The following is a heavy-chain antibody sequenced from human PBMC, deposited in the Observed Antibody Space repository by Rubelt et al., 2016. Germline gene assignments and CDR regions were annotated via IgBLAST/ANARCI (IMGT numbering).Heavy chain of an antibody. V-gene: IGHV4-34*01. CDR3: ASRGRYYGSGSYPPRTGIVDY. CDR2: INHSGST. J-gene: IGHJ4*02. Sequence: QVQLQQWGAGLLKPSETLSLTCAVYGGSFSGYYWSWIRQPPGKGLEWIGEINHSGSTNCNPSLKSRVTISLDTSKNQFSLKLSSVTAADTAVYYCASRGRYYGSGSYPPRTGIVDYWGQGTLVTVSS. CDR1: GGSFSGYY. D-gene: IGHD3-10*01.